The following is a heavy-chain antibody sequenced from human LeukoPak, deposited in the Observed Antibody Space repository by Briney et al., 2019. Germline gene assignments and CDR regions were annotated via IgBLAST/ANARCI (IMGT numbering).Heavy chain of an antibody. Sequence: GGSLRLSCAASGFTFSHYAMSWVRQAPGKGLEWVSRIESDGSRTRYADSVKGRFTISRDNAKNTLYLQMNSLSAEDTAVYYCARDTYYYNSSAFYHYYYGMDVWGQGTTVTVSS. J-gene: IGHJ6*02. D-gene: IGHD3-22*01. CDR1: GFTFSHYA. V-gene: IGHV3-74*01. CDR3: ARDTYYYNSSAFYHYYYGMDV. CDR2: IESDGSRT.